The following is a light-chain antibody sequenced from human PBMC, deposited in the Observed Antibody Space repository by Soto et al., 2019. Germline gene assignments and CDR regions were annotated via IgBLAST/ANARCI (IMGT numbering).Light chain of an antibody. CDR2: GAS. J-gene: IGKJ2*01. CDR3: QQYGSSPPYT. Sequence: EIVLTQSPGILSLSPGERATLSYRASQSVSSSYLAWYQQKPGQAPRLLIYGASNRATGIPDRFSASGSKTNFTLTISRLEPEDFAVYYCQQYGSSPPYTFGQGTKLEIK. V-gene: IGKV3-20*01. CDR1: QSVSSSY.